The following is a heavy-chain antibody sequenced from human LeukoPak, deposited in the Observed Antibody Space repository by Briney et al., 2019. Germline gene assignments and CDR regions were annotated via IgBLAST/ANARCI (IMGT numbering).Heavy chain of an antibody. CDR2: IYSGGST. D-gene: IGHD6-19*01. CDR3: ARERAVAGVDY. V-gene: IGHV3-66*02. J-gene: IGHJ4*02. Sequence: GGSLRLSCAASGFTVSSNYMSWVRQAPGKGLEWVSVIYSGGSTYYADSVKGRFTISRDNSKNTLYLQVNSLRAEDTAVYYCARERAVAGVDYWGQGTLVTVSS. CDR1: GFTVSSNY.